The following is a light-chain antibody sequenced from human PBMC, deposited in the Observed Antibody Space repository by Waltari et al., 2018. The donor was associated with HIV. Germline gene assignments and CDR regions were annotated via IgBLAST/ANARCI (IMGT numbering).Light chain of an antibody. V-gene: IGLV6-57*04. CDR3: HSYDTNNQV. CDR1: SGSIASNY. CDR2: EDN. J-gene: IGLJ2*01. Sequence: NFMLTQPHSMSESPGKTVTISCTRSSGSIASNYVQWYQQRPGRAPTTVIYEDNERPSGVPDRFSGSIDRSSNSASLTISGLKTEDEADYYCHSYDTNNQVFGGGTKLTVV.